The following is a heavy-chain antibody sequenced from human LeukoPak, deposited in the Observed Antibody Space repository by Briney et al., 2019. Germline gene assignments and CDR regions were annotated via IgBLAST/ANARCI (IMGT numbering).Heavy chain of an antibody. CDR1: GGSISSSSYY. Sequence: SETLSLTCTVSGGSISSSSYYWGWIRQPPGKGLEWIGYIYYSGSTNYNPSLKSRVTISVDTSKNQFSLKLSSVTAADTAVYYCAREGPGCGSGSTCRDVWGKGTTVTISS. V-gene: IGHV4-61*01. D-gene: IGHD3-10*01. CDR3: AREGPGCGSGSTCRDV. CDR2: IYYSGST. J-gene: IGHJ6*04.